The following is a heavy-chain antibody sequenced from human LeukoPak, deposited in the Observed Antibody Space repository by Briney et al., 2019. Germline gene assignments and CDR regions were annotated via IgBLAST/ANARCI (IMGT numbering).Heavy chain of an antibody. CDR1: GFTFSSYA. Sequence: GGSLRLSCAASGFTFSSYAMSWVRQAPGKGLEWVSAISGSGGSTYYADSVKGRFTISRDNSKNTLYLQMNSLRAEDTAVYYCAKDQSSPGITIFGVVITPEDYWGQGTLVTVSS. V-gene: IGHV3-23*01. D-gene: IGHD3-3*01. CDR2: ISGSGGST. CDR3: AKDQSSPGITIFGVVITPEDY. J-gene: IGHJ4*02.